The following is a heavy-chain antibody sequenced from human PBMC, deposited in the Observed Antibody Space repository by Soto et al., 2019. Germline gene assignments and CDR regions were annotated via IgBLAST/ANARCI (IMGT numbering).Heavy chain of an antibody. J-gene: IGHJ2*01. CDR1: GFTFTSSA. D-gene: IGHD4-17*01. Sequence: ASVKVSCKASGFTFTSSAMQWVRQARGQRLEWIGWIVVGSGNTNYAQKFQERVTITRDMSTSTAYMERSSLRSEDTAVYYCAAWTYGDYMTYDLWGRGTLVTVSS. V-gene: IGHV1-58*02. CDR3: AAWTYGDYMTYDL. CDR2: IVVGSGNT.